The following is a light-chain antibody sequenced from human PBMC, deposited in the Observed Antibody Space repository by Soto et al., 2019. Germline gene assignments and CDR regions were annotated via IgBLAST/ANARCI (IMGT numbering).Light chain of an antibody. CDR1: QRITTY. V-gene: IGKV1-39*01. CDR2: TSG. CDR3: QQTYSTPHT. J-gene: IGKJ2*01. Sequence: IHMTQSPSSLSASVGDRVTITCRASQRITTYLNWYQQKPGEAPKLLISTSGTLQRGVPSRFSGSGSGTDFTLTITSLQRADFATYCCQQTYSTPHTFGQGTQLEIK.